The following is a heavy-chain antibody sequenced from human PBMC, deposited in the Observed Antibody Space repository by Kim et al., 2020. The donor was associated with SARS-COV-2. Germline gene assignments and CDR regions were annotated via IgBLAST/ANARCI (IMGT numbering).Heavy chain of an antibody. CDR3: SIAAGGD. CDR1: GFPFSTSA. Sequence: GGSLRLSCTASGFPFSTSAINWVRQAPGKGLEWVAVIWSDGRTKYYGDSVQGRFDISRDNSNNMVFLQMNIMRVEDTAIYYCSIAAGGDWGQGTLVTVPS. J-gene: IGHJ4*02. D-gene: IGHD3-10*01. CDR2: IWSDGRTK. V-gene: IGHV3-33*01.